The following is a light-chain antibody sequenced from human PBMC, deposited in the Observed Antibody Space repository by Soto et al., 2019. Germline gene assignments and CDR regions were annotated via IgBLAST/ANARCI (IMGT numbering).Light chain of an antibody. V-gene: IGKV1-39*01. Sequence: DLQMTQSPSSLSASVGDRVTITCRASQSISSYLNWYQQRPGEAPKLLIYAASSLQSGVPSRFSGSATGTDFTLTVSSLRPEDFATYYCQQSYSTPVTFGGGTKVEV. CDR3: QQSYSTPVT. J-gene: IGKJ4*01. CDR1: QSISSY. CDR2: AAS.